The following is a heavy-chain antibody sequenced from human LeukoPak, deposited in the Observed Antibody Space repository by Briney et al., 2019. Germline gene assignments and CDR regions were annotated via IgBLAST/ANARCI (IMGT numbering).Heavy chain of an antibody. D-gene: IGHD3-10*01. CDR2: MNPNSGNT. J-gene: IGHJ4*02. Sequence: ASVKVSCKASGGTFSSYAISWVRQAPGQGLEWMGWMNPNSGNTGYAQKFQARVTMTRNTSISTAYMELSSLRSEDTAVYYCARGYGSGSYTPWGQGTLVTVSS. CDR3: ARGYGSGSYTP. CDR1: GGTFSSYA. V-gene: IGHV1-8*02.